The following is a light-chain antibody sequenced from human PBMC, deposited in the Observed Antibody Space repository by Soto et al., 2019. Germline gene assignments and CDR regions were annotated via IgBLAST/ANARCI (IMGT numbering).Light chain of an antibody. CDR3: QQYNTWPPT. CDR1: QSISSN. Sequence: EIVMTQSSATLSVSPGERATLSCRASQSISSNLAWYQQKPGQAPRLLMFRTSSRATGFPARFSGSGSGTEFNLTISSLQSEDFALYYCQQYNTWPPTFGQGTKVDIK. V-gene: IGKV3-15*01. J-gene: IGKJ1*01. CDR2: RTS.